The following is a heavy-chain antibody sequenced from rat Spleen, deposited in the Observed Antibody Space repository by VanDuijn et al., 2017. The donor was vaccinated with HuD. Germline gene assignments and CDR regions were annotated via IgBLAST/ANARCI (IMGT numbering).Heavy chain of an antibody. CDR1: GFSLISYG. V-gene: IGHV5-19*01. J-gene: IGHJ2*01. CDR3: TTGYSSIH. D-gene: IGHD1-2*01. CDR2: ISYEGTAT. Sequence: VQLKESGPGLVQPSQTLSLSCTVSGFSLISYGVNWVRQAPTKGLEWVASISYEGTATYYRDSVKGRFTLSRDNAKSTLYLQMGSLRSEDTATYYCTTGYSSIHWGQGVMVTVSS.